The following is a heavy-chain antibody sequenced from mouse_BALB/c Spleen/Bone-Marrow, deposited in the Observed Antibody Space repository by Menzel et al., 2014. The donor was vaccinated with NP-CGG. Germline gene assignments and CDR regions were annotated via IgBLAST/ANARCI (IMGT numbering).Heavy chain of an antibody. V-gene: IGHV1-18*01. Sequence: EVKVVESGPELVKPGASVKISCKTSGYTFTEYTMHWVKQSHGRSLEWIGGINPNNGGTVYNQKFEDKATLTVDKSSSTAYMEFRSLTSEDSAIYYCARSRGNYWYFDVWGAGTTVTVSS. J-gene: IGHJ1*01. CDR2: INPNNGGT. CDR1: GYTFTEYT. D-gene: IGHD2-1*01. CDR3: ARSRGNYWYFDV.